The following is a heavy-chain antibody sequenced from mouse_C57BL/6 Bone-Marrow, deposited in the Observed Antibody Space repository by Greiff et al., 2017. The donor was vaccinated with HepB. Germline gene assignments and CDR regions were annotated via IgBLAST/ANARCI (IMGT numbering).Heavy chain of an antibody. CDR2: IDPSDSYT. V-gene: IGHV1-69*01. Sequence: QVQLQQPGAELVMPGASVKLSCKASGYNFTSYWMHWVKQRPGQGLEWIGEIDPSDSYTNYNQKFKGKSTLTVDKSSSTAYMQLSSLTSEDSAVYYCARGLRRRYYAMDYWGQGTSVTVSS. CDR3: ARGLRRRYYAMDY. J-gene: IGHJ4*01. CDR1: GYNFTSYW. D-gene: IGHD2-2*01.